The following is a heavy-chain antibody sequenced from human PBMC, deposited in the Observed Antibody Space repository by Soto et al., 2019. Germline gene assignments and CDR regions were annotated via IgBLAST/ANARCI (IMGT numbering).Heavy chain of an antibody. V-gene: IGHV3-48*01. J-gene: IGHJ4*02. CDR3: ARDRDYGDYLAVFDY. D-gene: IGHD4-17*01. CDR2: ISSSSSTI. CDR1: GFTFSSYS. Sequence: PGGSLRLSCAASGFTFSSYSMNWVRQAPGKGLEWVSYISSSSSTIYYADSVKGRFTISRDNAKNSLYLQMNSLRAEDTAVYYCARDRDYGDYLAVFDYWGQGTLVTVS.